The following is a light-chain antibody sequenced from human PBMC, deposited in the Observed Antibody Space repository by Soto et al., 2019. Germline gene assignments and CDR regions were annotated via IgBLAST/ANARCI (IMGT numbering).Light chain of an antibody. V-gene: IGKV1-39*01. CDR3: QQSYSTPT. CDR1: QSISSY. CDR2: AAP. J-gene: IGKJ2*01. Sequence: DIQMTQSPSPLSASVGDRVTITCRASQSISSYLNWYQQKPGKAPKLLIYAAPSLQSGVPSRFSGSGSGTDFTLTISSLQPEDFATYYCQQSYSTPTFGQGTKVDIK.